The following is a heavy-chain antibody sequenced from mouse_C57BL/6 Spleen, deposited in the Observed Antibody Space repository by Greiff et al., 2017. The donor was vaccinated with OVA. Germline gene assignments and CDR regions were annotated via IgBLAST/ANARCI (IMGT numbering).Heavy chain of an antibody. CDR3: ARCYGYGNGGYFDY. CDR2: IHPSSGST. V-gene: IGHV1-64*01. Sequence: QVQLQQSGAELVKPGASVKLSCKASGYTFTSYCMHWVKQRPGQGLEWIGMIHPSSGSTYYNEKFKSKATLTVDKSSSTAYMQLRSLTSEDSAVYYCARCYGYGNGGYFDYWGQGTTLTVSS. D-gene: IGHD2-2*01. CDR1: GYTFTSYC. J-gene: IGHJ2*01.